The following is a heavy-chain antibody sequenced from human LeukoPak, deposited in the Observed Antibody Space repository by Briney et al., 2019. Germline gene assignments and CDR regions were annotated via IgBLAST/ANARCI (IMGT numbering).Heavy chain of an antibody. V-gene: IGHV1-2*02. Sequence: ASVKVSCKASGYTFTDYYMHWVRQAPGQGLEWMGWINPNSGGTNYAQKFRGRVTMTRDTSISTAYMKLSRLTSDDTAVYYCAREWVAVVDFDYWGQGTLVTVSS. J-gene: IGHJ4*02. D-gene: IGHD6-19*01. CDR1: GYTFTDYY. CDR2: INPNSGGT. CDR3: AREWVAVVDFDY.